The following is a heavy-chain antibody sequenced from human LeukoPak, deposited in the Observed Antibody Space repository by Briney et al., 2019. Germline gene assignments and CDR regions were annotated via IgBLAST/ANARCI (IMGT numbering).Heavy chain of an antibody. CDR2: ISGSGGST. V-gene: IGHV3-23*01. D-gene: IGHD4-17*01. J-gene: IGHJ4*02. CDR3: AKVPGDYGLFDY. Sequence: GGSLRLSCAAFGFTFSSYAMSWVRQAPGKGLEWVSAISGSGGSTYYADSVKGRFTISRDNSKNTLYLQMNSLRAEDTAVYYCAKVPGDYGLFDYWGQGTLVTVSS. CDR1: GFTFSSYA.